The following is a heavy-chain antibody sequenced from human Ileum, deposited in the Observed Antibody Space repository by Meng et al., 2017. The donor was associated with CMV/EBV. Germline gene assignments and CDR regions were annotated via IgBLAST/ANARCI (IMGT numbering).Heavy chain of an antibody. CDR3: AVGITGTTGWFDP. J-gene: IGHJ5*02. CDR1: GGSFSGYY. D-gene: IGHD1-7*01. CDR2: INHSGST. V-gene: IGHV4-34*01. Sequence: SETLSLTCAVYGGSFSGYYWSWIRQPPGKGLEWIGEINHSGSTNYNPSLKSRVTISVDTSKNQFSLKLSSVTAADTAVYYCAVGITGTTGWFDPWGLGTLVTVSS.